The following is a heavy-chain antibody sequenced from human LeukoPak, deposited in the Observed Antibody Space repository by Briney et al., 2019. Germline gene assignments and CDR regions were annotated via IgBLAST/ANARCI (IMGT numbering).Heavy chain of an antibody. CDR3: ARAPYTTGRGYYFDS. V-gene: IGHV3-74*01. D-gene: IGHD2/OR15-2a*01. CDR1: GFTFSYYW. J-gene: IGHJ4*02. Sequence: GGSLRLSCAAPGFTFSYYWMHWVRPAPGKGLVWVSRINHDGTGPTYADSVKGRFTISRDNAKNTLYLQMNSLRAEDTAVYYCARAPYTTGRGYYFDSWGQGTLVTVSS. CDR2: INHDGTGP.